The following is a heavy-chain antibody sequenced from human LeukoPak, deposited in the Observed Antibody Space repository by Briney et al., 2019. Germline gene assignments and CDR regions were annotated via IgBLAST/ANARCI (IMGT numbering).Heavy chain of an antibody. CDR2: IYSGGST. Sequence: GGSLRLSCAASGFTFSSYSMNWVRQAPGKGLEWVSVIYSGGSTFSVDSVKGRFTISRDNSKNTLYLQMNSLRAEDTALYYCARGAGAYNYYAMDVWGQGTTVTVSS. V-gene: IGHV3-66*01. D-gene: IGHD6-19*01. CDR1: GFTFSSYS. CDR3: ARGAGAYNYYAMDV. J-gene: IGHJ6*02.